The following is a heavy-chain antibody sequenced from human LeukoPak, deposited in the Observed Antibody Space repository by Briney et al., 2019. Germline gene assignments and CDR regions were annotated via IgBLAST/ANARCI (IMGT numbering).Heavy chain of an antibody. CDR3: ARDSSGWYRSYYYYYMDV. V-gene: IGHV3-30*04. D-gene: IGHD6-13*01. CDR1: GFTFSSYA. J-gene: IGHJ6*03. Sequence: PGGSLRLSCTASGFTFSSYAMHWVRQAPGKGLEWVAVISYDGSNKYYADSVKGRFTISRDNSKNTLYLQMNSLRAEDTAVYYCARDSSGWYRSYYYYYMDVWGKGTTVTVSS. CDR2: ISYDGSNK.